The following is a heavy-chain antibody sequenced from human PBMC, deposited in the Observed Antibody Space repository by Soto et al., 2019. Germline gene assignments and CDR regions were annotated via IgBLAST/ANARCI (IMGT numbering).Heavy chain of an antibody. Sequence: GGSLRLSCAASGFTFSNAWMNWVRQAPGKGLEWVGRIKSKTDGGTTDYAAPVKGRFTISRDDSKNTLYLQMNSLKTENTAVYYCTTSWSSGWYYYGMDVWGQGTTVTVSS. CDR1: GFTFSNAW. V-gene: IGHV3-15*07. D-gene: IGHD6-19*01. J-gene: IGHJ6*02. CDR2: IKSKTDGGTT. CDR3: TTSWSSGWYYYGMDV.